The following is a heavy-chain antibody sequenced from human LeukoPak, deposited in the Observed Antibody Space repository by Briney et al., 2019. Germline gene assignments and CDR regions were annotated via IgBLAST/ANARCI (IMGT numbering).Heavy chain of an antibody. D-gene: IGHD4-17*01. J-gene: IGHJ4*02. CDR2: ICSSSSYI. V-gene: IGHV3-21*01. Sequence: GGSLRLSCAASGFTFSSYSMNWVRQAPGKGLEWVSSICSSSSYIYYADSVKGRFTISRDNAKNSLYLQMNSLRAEDTAVYYCARDLYAGDYDVDYWGQGTLVTVSS. CDR3: ARDLYAGDYDVDY. CDR1: GFTFSSYS.